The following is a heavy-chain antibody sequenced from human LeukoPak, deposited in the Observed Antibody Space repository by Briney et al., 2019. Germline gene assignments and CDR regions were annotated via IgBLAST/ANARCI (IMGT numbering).Heavy chain of an antibody. Sequence: SETLSLTCTVSGGSVASTGCYWGWIRPSPGTGLEWIGSAYYTGEIYSTPSLKSRLTISVDTSKNQFALTLTSVTAADTAVYYCGRHVSNGWDYHYGLDVWGQGTTVTVSS. J-gene: IGHJ6*02. CDR3: GRHVSNGWDYHYGLDV. CDR1: GGSVASTGCY. CDR2: AYYTGEI. D-gene: IGHD6-19*01. V-gene: IGHV4-39*01.